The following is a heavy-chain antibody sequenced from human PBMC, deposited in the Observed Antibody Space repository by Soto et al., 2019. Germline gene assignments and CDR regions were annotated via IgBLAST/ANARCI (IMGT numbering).Heavy chain of an antibody. CDR2: IYYSGST. J-gene: IGHJ4*02. V-gene: IGHV4-30-4*01. CDR3: AMGGYSYGDFDY. D-gene: IGHD5-18*01. CDR1: GGSISSGDYY. Sequence: PSETLSLTCTVSGGSISSGDYYWSWIRQPPGKGLEWIGYIYYSGSTYYNPSLKSRVTISVDTSKNQFSLKLSSVTAADTAVYYCAMGGYSYGDFDYWGQGTLVTVSS.